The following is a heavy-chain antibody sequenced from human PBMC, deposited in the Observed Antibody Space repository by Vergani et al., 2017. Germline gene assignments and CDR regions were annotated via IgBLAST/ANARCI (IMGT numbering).Heavy chain of an antibody. CDR2: INHTGRP. CDR3: ARMKKETKGHLYYYNYMDV. J-gene: IGHJ6*03. Sequence: QVQLQQWGGGLLKPSETLSLTCVVHVGSFTSSHWTRIRQSPGEGLECVGYINHTGRPDYNPSLKIRLTMSVDKYRNQFSLTHNSATAPDTARYCCARMKKETKGHLYYYNYMDVWGQGAAVTGS. D-gene: IGHD1-7*01. CDR1: VGSFTSSH. V-gene: IGHV4-34*01.